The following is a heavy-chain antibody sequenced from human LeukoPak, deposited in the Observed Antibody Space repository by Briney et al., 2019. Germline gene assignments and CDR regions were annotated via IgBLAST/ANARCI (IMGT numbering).Heavy chain of an antibody. J-gene: IGHJ4*02. Sequence: SETLSPTCTVSGCSISSSSHYWGWIPPPPGKGLEWVGSIYYSGSTYYSPSLKSRVTISVDTSKNQFSLKLSSVTAADTAVYYCARVNPNYYDRSGYYTYYFDYWGQGNLVTVSS. CDR2: IYYSGST. CDR3: ARVNPNYYDRSGYYTYYFDY. CDR1: GCSISSSSHY. D-gene: IGHD3-22*01. V-gene: IGHV4-39*07.